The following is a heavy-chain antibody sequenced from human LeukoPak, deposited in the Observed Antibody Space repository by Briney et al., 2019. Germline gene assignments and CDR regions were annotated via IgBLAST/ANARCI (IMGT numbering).Heavy chain of an antibody. CDR1: GGSISGSY. J-gene: IGHJ6*02. Sequence: SETLSLTCTVSGGSISGSYWSWIRQPPGKGLEWIGYIYYTETYYNPSLKSRVTISLDSSKNQFSLKLRFVTAADTAVYYCARTQGWGTVRTGYYYGMDVWGQGTTVTVPS. CDR3: ARTQGWGTVRTGYYYGMDV. D-gene: IGHD4-11*01. CDR2: IYYTET. V-gene: IGHV4-59*08.